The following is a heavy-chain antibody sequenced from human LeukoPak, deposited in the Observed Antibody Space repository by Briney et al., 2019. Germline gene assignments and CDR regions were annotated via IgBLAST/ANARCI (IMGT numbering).Heavy chain of an antibody. V-gene: IGHV3-74*01. J-gene: IGHJ4*02. CDR2: INSDGSST. CDR1: GFTFSSYW. D-gene: IGHD1-26*01. Sequence: GGSLRLSCAASGFTFSSYWMHWVRQAPGKGLVWVSRINSDGSSTSYADSVKGRFTISRDNAKNTLYLQMNSLRAEDTAVYYCARGEAGSDFDYWGQGTLVTVSS. CDR3: ARGEAGSDFDY.